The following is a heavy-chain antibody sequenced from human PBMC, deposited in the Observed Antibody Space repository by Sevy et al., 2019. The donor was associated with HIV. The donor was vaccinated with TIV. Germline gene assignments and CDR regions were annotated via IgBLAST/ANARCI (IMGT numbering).Heavy chain of an antibody. D-gene: IGHD1-26*01. CDR1: GFTFSSYGLSSYS. V-gene: IGHV3-21*01. CDR3: ARDRGVGTSSYGMDV. Sequence: GGSLRLSCAASGFTFSSYGLSSYSMNWVRQAPGKGLEWVSSISSSSSYILYADTVKGRFTISRDNAKNSVYLQMNSLRAEETAVYYCARDRGVGTSSYGMDVWGQGTTVTVSS. J-gene: IGHJ6*02. CDR2: ISSSSSYI.